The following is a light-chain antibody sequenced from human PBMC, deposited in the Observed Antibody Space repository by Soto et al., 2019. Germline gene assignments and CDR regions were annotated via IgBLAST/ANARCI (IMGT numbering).Light chain of an antibody. J-gene: IGKJ1*01. CDR1: QDINTY. CDR2: AAS. V-gene: IGKV1-9*01. CDR3: QQLNSYPRT. Sequence: DIQLTQSPSFLSASVGDRVTITCRASQDINTYLACYQQKPGKAPKLLIYAASTLQSAVPSRFSGGGSGTDFTLTISSLQPEDFATYYCQQLNSYPRTFGPGTQVEF.